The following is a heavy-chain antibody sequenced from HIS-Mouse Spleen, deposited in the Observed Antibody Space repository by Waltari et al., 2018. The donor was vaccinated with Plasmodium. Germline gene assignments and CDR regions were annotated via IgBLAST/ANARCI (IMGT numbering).Heavy chain of an antibody. V-gene: IGHV4-39*07. Sequence: QLQLQESGPGLVKPSETLSLTCTVSGCSISSSSYYWGWIRQPPGKGLEWIGGIYYSGRTYYNPSIKSRVTISVDTSKNQFSLKLSSVTAADTAVYYCARDRITGTSYFDYWGQGTLVTVSS. CDR2: IYYSGRT. CDR3: ARDRITGTSYFDY. CDR1: GCSISSSSYY. J-gene: IGHJ4*02. D-gene: IGHD1-7*01.